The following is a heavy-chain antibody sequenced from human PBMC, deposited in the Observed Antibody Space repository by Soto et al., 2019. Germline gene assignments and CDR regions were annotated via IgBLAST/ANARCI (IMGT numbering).Heavy chain of an antibody. V-gene: IGHV4-39*01. D-gene: IGHD3-22*01. J-gene: IGHJ4*02. CDR3: VNVFCTDYSCYSVH. Sequence: PSETLSLTCTVSGDSIVSSKGHWGWIRQPPGKGLEWIATINYSGSVYYIPSLQSRLTVSVDTAKNQFSLELSSVTATDTAIYYCVNVFCTDYSCYSVHLGQGALVTVSS. CDR1: GDSIVSSKGH. CDR2: INYSGSV.